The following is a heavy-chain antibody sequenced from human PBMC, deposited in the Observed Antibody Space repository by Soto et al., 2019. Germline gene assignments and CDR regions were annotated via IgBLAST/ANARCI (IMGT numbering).Heavy chain of an antibody. CDR2: IIPIFGTA. CDR1: GGTFSSYA. V-gene: IGHV1-69*01. CDR3: ARDRRREGLIAEAGTGFDP. D-gene: IGHD6-13*01. Sequence: QVQLVQSGAEVKKPGSSVKVSCKAPGGTFSSYAISWVRQAPGQGLEWMGGIIPIFGTANYAQKFQGRVTITADEATSTASMELSSLRSEATAVYYCARDRRREGLIAEAGTGFDPWGQGTLVTVSS. J-gene: IGHJ5*02.